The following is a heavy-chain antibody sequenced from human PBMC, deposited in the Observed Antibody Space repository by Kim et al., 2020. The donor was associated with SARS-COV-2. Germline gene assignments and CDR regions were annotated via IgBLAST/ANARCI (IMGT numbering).Heavy chain of an antibody. D-gene: IGHD7-27*01. J-gene: IGHJ4*02. CDR3: ARVGHLGADYWGAQLYYFDY. Sequence: GGSLRLSCAASGFTFSSSWMHWVRQAPGKGLVWVARINSDGSSTSYADSVKGRFTISRDNAKNTLYLQMNSLRAEDTAVYYCARVGHLGADYWGAQLYYFDYGGQGTLVTVSS. CDR2: INSDGSST. CDR1: GFTFSSSW. V-gene: IGHV3-74*01.